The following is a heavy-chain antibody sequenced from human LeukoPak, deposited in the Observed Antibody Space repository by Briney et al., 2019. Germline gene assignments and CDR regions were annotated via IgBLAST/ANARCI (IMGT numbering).Heavy chain of an antibody. Sequence: SETLSLTCTVSGGSISSSSYYWGWIRQPPGKGLKWIGSIYYSGSTYYNPSLKSRVTISVDTSKNQFSLKLSSLTAADTAVYYCARVYGAGYDFRGAFDIWAQGTMVTVSS. CDR2: IYYSGST. J-gene: IGHJ3*02. D-gene: IGHD5-12*01. V-gene: IGHV4-39*07. CDR3: ARVYGAGYDFRGAFDI. CDR1: GGSISSSSYY.